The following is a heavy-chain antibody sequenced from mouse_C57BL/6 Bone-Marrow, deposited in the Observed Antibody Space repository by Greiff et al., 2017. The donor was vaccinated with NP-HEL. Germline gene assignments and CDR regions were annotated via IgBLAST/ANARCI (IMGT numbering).Heavy chain of an antibody. CDR2: ISSGGSYT. CDR3: ARGITTVVAWDY. J-gene: IGHJ2*01. CDR1: GFTFSSYG. V-gene: IGHV5-6*01. Sequence: VQLQQSGGDLVKPGGSLKLSCAASGFTFSSYGMSWVRQTPDKRLEWVATISSGGSYTYYPDSVKGRFTISRDNAKNTLYLQMSSLKSEDTAMYYCARGITTVVAWDYWGQGTTLTVSS. D-gene: IGHD1-1*01.